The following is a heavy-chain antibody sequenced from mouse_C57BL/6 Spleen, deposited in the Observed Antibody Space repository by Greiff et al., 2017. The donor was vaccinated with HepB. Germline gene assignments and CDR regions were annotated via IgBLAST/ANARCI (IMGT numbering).Heavy chain of an antibody. J-gene: IGHJ4*01. D-gene: IGHD1-1*01. CDR1: GYTFTSYW. V-gene: IGHV1-55*01. Sequence: QVQLQQPGAELVKPGASVKMSCKASGYTFTSYWITWVKQRPGQGLEWIGHIYPGSGSTNYNEKFKSKATLTVDTSSSTAYMQLSSLTSEDPAVYDGASSAYDGSSYRYAMDYWGQGTSVTVSS. CDR3: ASSAYDGSSYRYAMDY. CDR2: IYPGSGST.